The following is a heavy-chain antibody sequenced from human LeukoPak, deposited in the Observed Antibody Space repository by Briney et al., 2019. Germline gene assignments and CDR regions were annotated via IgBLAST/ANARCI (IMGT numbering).Heavy chain of an antibody. D-gene: IGHD2-2*01. Sequence: ASVKVSCKASGYTFTSYGISWVRQAPGQGLEWMGWISAYNGNTNYAQKLQGRVTMTTDTSTSTAYMELRSLRSDDTAVYYCARGVVPAAYYYYGMDAWGQGTTVTVSS. CDR1: GYTFTSYG. V-gene: IGHV1-18*01. J-gene: IGHJ6*02. CDR3: ARGVVPAAYYYYGMDA. CDR2: ISAYNGNT.